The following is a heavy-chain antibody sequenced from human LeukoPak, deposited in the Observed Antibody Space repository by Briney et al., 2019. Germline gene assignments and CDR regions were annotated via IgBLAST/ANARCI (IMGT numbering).Heavy chain of an antibody. CDR1: GFTFSSYS. J-gene: IGHJ4*02. CDR2: ISSSSSYI. D-gene: IGHD3-22*01. CDR3: AREATYYYDSSGYWALDY. V-gene: IGHV3-21*01. Sequence: PGGSLRLSCAASGFTFSSYSMNWVRQAPGKGLEWVSSISSSSSYIYYADSVKGRFTISRDNAKNSLYLQMNSLRAEDTAVYYCAREATYYYDSSGYWALDYWGQGTLVTVSS.